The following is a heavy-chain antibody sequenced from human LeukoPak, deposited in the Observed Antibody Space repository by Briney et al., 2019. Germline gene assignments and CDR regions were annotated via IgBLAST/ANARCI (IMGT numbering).Heavy chain of an antibody. CDR2: IYPGDSDT. J-gene: IGHJ4*02. D-gene: IGHD2-21*02. Sequence: GEPLNISCKASGYRFTTYRIGWLGRMPGKGLDWMGIIYPGDSDTRYSPSFQGQVTISADKSNSTAYLQWSSLQASDTAMYYCARTYCGGDCYYSYFDYWGQGTLVTVSS. CDR1: GYRFTTYR. CDR3: ARTYCGGDCYYSYFDY. V-gene: IGHV5-51*01.